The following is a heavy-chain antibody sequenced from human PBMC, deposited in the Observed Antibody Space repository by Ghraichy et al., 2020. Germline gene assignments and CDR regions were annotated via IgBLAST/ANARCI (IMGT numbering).Heavy chain of an antibody. CDR3: ASGILTQYYGLAV. V-gene: IGHV4-31*02. Sequence: SQTLSLTCTVSGGSISSGAYYWSWIRQHPGKGLEWIGYVYYSGSTYYNPSLKSRVSISVDTSKNQFALKLSSVTAADTAVYYCASGILTQYYGLAVWGQGTTVTVSS. D-gene: IGHD2-15*01. J-gene: IGHJ6*02. CDR1: GGSISSGAYY. CDR2: VYYSGST.